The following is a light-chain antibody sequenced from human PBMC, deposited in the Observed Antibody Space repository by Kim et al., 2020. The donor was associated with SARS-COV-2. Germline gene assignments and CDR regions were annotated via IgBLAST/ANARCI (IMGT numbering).Light chain of an antibody. Sequence: DIQMTQSPSSLSASVGDRVTITCRASQNINKYLNWYQQKPGKAPKLLIYAASSLQSGVPSRFSGSGSETDFTLTITTLQPEDFATYYCQQSFSTFEAFGGGTKVEI. J-gene: IGKJ4*01. CDR1: QNINKY. CDR2: AAS. CDR3: QQSFSTFEA. V-gene: IGKV1-39*01.